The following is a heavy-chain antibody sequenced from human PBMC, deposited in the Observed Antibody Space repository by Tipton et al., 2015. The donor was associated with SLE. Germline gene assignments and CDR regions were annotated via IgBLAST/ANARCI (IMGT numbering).Heavy chain of an antibody. CDR1: GDSISSGTYY. J-gene: IGHJ4*02. V-gene: IGHV4-61*02. CDR2: IDTSGST. CDR3: ARMTTMRDLGF. D-gene: IGHD4-17*01. Sequence: TLSLTCTVSGDSISSGTYYWSWIRQPAGRQLEWIGRIDTSGSTNYSPSLKSRVTLSIDTSKNQFSLTLSSVTAADTAVYYCARMTTMRDLGFWGQGTLVTVSS.